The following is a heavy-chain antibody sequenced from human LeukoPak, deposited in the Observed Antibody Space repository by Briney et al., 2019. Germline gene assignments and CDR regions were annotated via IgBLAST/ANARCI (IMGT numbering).Heavy chain of an antibody. CDR1: GYTFTCYY. CDR3: ARRSSTHAFDI. J-gene: IGHJ3*02. Sequence: ASVKVSCKASGYTFTCYYMNWVRQAPGQGLEWLGWINPNSGGTIYAQKFQGRVTMTRDTSINTAYMDLSSLTSDDTAIYYCARRSSTHAFDIWGQGTMLTVSS. CDR2: INPNSGGT. D-gene: IGHD3-10*01. V-gene: IGHV1-2*02.